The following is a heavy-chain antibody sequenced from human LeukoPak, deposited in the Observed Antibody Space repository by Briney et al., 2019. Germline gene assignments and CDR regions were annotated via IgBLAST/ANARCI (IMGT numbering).Heavy chain of an antibody. CDR1: GSSLSELS. D-gene: IGHD5-18*01. CDR3: AAGRPYSLLDN. Sequence: ASVKVSCTVSGSSLSELSLYWVRQAPGKGLEWMGGFDVIDSETFYAQKFQGRVTMTEDSSRDTAYMELRSLTSDDTALYYCAAGRPYSLLDNWGQGTLVTVSS. CDR2: FDVIDSET. V-gene: IGHV1-24*01. J-gene: IGHJ4*02.